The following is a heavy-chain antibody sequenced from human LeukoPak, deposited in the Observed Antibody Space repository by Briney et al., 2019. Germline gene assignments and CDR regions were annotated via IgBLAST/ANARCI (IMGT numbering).Heavy chain of an antibody. D-gene: IGHD3-3*01. Sequence: GGSLRLSCAASGFTFSSYWMSWVRQAPGKGLEWVANIKQDGSEKYYVDSVKGRFTISRDNAKDSLYLQMNSLRAEDTAVYYCARDGWDFWSGYYNGGGYYFDYWGQGTLVTVSS. CDR3: ARDGWDFWSGYYNGGGYYFDY. CDR1: GFTFSSYW. V-gene: IGHV3-7*01. CDR2: IKQDGSEK. J-gene: IGHJ4*02.